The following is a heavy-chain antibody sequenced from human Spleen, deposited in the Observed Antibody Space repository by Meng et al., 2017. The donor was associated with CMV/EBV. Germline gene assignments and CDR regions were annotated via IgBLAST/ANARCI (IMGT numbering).Heavy chain of an antibody. V-gene: IGHV4-39*07. CDR1: GDSIISSRYY. CDR3: ARVEVLDYYYAMDV. Sequence: GSLRLSCTVSGDSIISSRYYWGWIRQTPGKGLEWVGSGYYSGSTYYNPSLKSRVTISVDTSKNQFSLKLSSVTAADTAVFYCARVEVLDYYYAMDVWGRGTTVTVSS. CDR2: GYYSGST. J-gene: IGHJ6*02.